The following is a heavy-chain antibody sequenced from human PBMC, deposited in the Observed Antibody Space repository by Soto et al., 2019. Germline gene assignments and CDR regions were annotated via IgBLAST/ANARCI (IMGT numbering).Heavy chain of an antibody. D-gene: IGHD1-26*01. Sequence: QVQLVQSGAEVKKPGSSVKVSCKASGGTFSSYTISWVRQAPGQGLEWMGRIIPILGIANYAQKFQGRVTITADKSTSTAYMELSSLRSEDTAVYYCARYSGSYQNAFDIWGQGTMVTVS. CDR3: ARYSGSYQNAFDI. V-gene: IGHV1-69*02. CDR2: IIPILGIA. CDR1: GGTFSSYT. J-gene: IGHJ3*02.